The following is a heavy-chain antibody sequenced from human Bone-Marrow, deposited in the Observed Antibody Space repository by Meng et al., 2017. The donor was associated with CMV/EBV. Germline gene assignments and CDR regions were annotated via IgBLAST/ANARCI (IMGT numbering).Heavy chain of an antibody. CDR1: GYSFSTYW. V-gene: IGHV5-10-1*01. D-gene: IGHD6-13*01. Sequence: AYGYSFSTYWINWVRQKPGRGLEWIGRIDPKDSYTTYSPSFQGHVSISADKSIGIVYLQWSSLKASDTAMYYCAVVRKAAGLGWSDPWGQGTLVTVSS. CDR3: AVVRKAAGLGWSDP. J-gene: IGHJ5*02. CDR2: IDPKDSYT.